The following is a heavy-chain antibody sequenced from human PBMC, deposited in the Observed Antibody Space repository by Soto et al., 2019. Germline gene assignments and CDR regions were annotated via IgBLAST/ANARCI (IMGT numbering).Heavy chain of an antibody. J-gene: IGHJ6*02. D-gene: IGHD6-6*01. CDR3: ARLWGYSSSDDEYGMDV. V-gene: IGHV4-30-4*01. CDR1: GASIRSTDYY. Sequence: SETLSLTCTVSGASIRSTDYYWSWIRQAPGKGLEWIGYVYYTGSTYYNPSLMSRLTISVDTSKSQFSLKLSSVTAADTAVYYCARLWGYSSSDDEYGMDVWGQGTTVTVSS. CDR2: VYYTGST.